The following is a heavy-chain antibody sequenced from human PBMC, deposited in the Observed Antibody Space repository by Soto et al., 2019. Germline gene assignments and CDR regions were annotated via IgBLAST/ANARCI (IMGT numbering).Heavy chain of an antibody. Sequence: EVQLVESGGGLIQPGGSLRLSCAASGFTVSSNYMTWVRQAPGKGLEWVSLIYADGRTYYADSVKGRFTISRDNSKNTLYLHVNSLRTEDTAMYYCARERDTTGYILAYWGQGTLVTVSS. J-gene: IGHJ4*02. CDR1: GFTVSSNY. D-gene: IGHD3-22*01. V-gene: IGHV3-53*01. CDR3: ARERDTTGYILAY. CDR2: IYADGRT.